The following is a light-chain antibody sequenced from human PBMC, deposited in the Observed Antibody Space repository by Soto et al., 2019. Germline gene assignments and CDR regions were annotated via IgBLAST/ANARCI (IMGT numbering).Light chain of an antibody. Sequence: EIVMTQSPATLSVSPVERATLSCRASQSVGGNLAWYQQKPGQAPRLLIYHAIARATGIPTRFSGSGSGTEFTLTISSLQPEDFAVYYCQQYNNWPPITFGQGTRLEIK. CDR1: QSVGGN. J-gene: IGKJ5*01. CDR2: HAI. CDR3: QQYNNWPPIT. V-gene: IGKV3-15*01.